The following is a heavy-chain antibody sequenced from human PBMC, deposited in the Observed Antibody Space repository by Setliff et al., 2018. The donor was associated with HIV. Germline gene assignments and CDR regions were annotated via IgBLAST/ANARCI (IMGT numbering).Heavy chain of an antibody. Sequence: PGGSLRPSCVASGFTFNLYTMNWVRQTPGKGLEWVSAISGSGSPLYTADSVKGRFSISRDNAKNSLSLHMDGLSAEDTAVYYCARDPGITTMVNWYFDLWGRGTLVTVSS. CDR2: ISGSGSPL. D-gene: IGHD3-10*01. J-gene: IGHJ2*01. V-gene: IGHV3-21*03. CDR1: GFTFNLYT. CDR3: ARDPGITTMVNWYFDL.